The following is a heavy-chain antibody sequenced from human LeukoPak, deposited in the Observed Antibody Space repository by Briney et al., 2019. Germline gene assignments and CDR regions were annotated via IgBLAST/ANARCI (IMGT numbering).Heavy chain of an antibody. J-gene: IGHJ5*02. D-gene: IGHD2-2*02. Sequence: GGSLRLSCAASGFTFSSYAMTWVRQAPGKGLEWVASISSSSSYIYYADSVKGRFTLSRDNAKNSLYLQMNSLRAEDTAVYYCARDHVPAAILEVDPWGQGTLVTVSS. V-gene: IGHV3-21*01. CDR1: GFTFSSYA. CDR3: ARDHVPAAILEVDP. CDR2: ISSSSSYI.